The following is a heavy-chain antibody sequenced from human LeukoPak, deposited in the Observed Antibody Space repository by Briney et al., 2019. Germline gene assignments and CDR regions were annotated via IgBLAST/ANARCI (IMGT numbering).Heavy chain of an antibody. CDR2: IIPIFGTA. D-gene: IGHD6-19*01. V-gene: IGHV1-69*05. J-gene: IGHJ6*03. CDR1: GGTFSSYA. CDR3: ARDVTVAGTFTRQNYYYYYMDV. Sequence: SVKLSCTASGGTFSSYAISWVRQAPGQGLEWMGRIIPIFGTANYAQKFQGRVTITTDESTSTAYMDLSSLRSEDTAVYYCARDVTVAGTFTRQNYYYYYMDVWGKGTTVTVSS.